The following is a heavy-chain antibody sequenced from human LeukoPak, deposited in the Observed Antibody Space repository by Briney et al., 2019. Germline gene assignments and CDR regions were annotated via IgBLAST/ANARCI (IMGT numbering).Heavy chain of an antibody. V-gene: IGHV3-23*01. CDR2: ISNGGGTA. CDR1: GFTFSSYP. D-gene: IGHD1-14*01. J-gene: IGHJ4*02. CDR3: AARPRMPPRFAF. Sequence: GGSLRLSCAGSGFTFSSYPMSWVRQAPGKGLQWVSAISNGGGTAYYADSVKGRFTISRDNSKSKLYLQMDSLRAEDTAIYYCAARPRMPPRFAFWSLGTLVTVSS.